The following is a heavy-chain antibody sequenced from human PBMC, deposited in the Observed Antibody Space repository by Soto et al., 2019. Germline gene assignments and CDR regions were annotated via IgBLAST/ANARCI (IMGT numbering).Heavy chain of an antibody. D-gene: IGHD3-10*01. CDR1: GGSFSGYY. J-gene: IGHJ4*02. Sequence: PSETLSLTCAVYGGSFSGYYWSWIRQPPGKGLEWIGEINHSGSTNYNPSLKSRVTISVDTSKNQFSLKLSSVTAADTAVYYCARGCYYGSGSYYTHFDYWGQGTLVTVSS. CDR3: ARGCYYGSGSYYTHFDY. CDR2: INHSGST. V-gene: IGHV4-34*01.